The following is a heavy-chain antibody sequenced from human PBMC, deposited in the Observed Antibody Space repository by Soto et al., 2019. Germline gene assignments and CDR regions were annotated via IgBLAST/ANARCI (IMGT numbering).Heavy chain of an antibody. V-gene: IGHV4-34*01. CDR1: SGSFSGYY. CDR2: INHSGST. J-gene: IGHJ4*03. CDR3: ARGHIVSSYCYDYYRDVH. Sequence: PSETMSLTCAVYSGSFSGYYWSWIRQPPGKGLEWIGEINHSGSTNYNPSLKSRVTISVDTSKNQFSLKLSSVTAADTAVYYCARGHIVSSYCYDYYRDVHWGHG. D-gene: IGHD1-26*01.